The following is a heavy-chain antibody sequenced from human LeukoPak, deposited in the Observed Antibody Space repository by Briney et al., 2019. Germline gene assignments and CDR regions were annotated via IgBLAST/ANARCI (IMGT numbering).Heavy chain of an antibody. Sequence: GGSLRLSCTSSGFTFSDYGMAWVRQAPGKGLEWVSAISGSGGTTYYADSVKGRFTISRDNSKDTLSLEMNSLRAEDTAVYYCARVTSRSGYYFDYWGQGSLVTVSS. D-gene: IGHD1-14*01. CDR3: ARVTSRSGYYFDY. CDR1: GFTFSDYG. CDR2: ISGSGGTT. J-gene: IGHJ4*02. V-gene: IGHV3-23*01.